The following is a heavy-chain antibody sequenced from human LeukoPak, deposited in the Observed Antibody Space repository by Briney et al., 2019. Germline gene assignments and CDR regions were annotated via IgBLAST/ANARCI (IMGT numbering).Heavy chain of an antibody. CDR3: TREGSGWYTDD. V-gene: IGHV3-73*01. Sequence: PGGSLRLSCAASGFTFSGSPMHWVRQASGKGLEWVGRVRSKVNSYATAYAASGKGRFTISRDDSKNTAYLQMNSRKTEDTAVYYCTREGSGWYTDDWGQGTLVTVSS. CDR1: GFTFSGSP. J-gene: IGHJ4*02. CDR2: VRSKVNSYAT. D-gene: IGHD6-19*01.